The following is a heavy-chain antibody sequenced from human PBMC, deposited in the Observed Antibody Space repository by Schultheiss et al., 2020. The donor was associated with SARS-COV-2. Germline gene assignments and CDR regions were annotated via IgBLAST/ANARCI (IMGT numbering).Heavy chain of an antibody. Sequence: SETLSLTCTVSGGSVNSGNSYWSWIRQPPGKGLEWIGDISYSGSTNYNPSLKSRVTISVDTSKNQFSLKLRSVTAADMAVYYCARGREAAPGRWGYYNYDRDVWGQGTTVTVSS. CDR1: GGSVNSGNSY. CDR3: ARGREAAPGRWGYYNYDRDV. J-gene: IGHJ6*02. D-gene: IGHD6-13*01. CDR2: ISYSGST. V-gene: IGHV4-61*01.